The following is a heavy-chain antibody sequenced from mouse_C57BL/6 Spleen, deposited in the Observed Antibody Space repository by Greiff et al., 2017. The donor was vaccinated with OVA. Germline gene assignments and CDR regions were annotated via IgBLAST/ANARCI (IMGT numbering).Heavy chain of an antibody. CDR2: INPNNGGT. J-gene: IGHJ1*03. V-gene: IGHV1-26*01. CDR1: GYTFTDYY. CDR3: ARSHYCSSSWYFDV. Sequence: EVQLQQSGPELVKPGASVKISCKASGYTFTDYYMNWVKQSPGQSLEWIGDINPNNGGTSYNQKFKGKATLTVDKSSSTAYMELRSLTSEDSAVYYCARSHYCSSSWYFDVWGTGTTVTVSS. D-gene: IGHD1-1*01.